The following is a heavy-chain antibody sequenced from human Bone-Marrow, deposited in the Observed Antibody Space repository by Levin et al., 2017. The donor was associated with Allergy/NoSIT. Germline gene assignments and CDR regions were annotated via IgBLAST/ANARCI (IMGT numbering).Heavy chain of an antibody. V-gene: IGHV3-72*01. CDR3: ARVTADGNNHDSIDI. CDR2: IRNRANSYTT. CDR1: GFTFSDHY. J-gene: IGHJ3*02. Sequence: PGGSLRLSCAAFGFTFSDHYMDWVRQAPGKGLEWIGRIRNRANSYTTESAASVKGRFTFSRDDSKNSLFLQMNSLRPEDTAVYYCARVTADGNNHDSIDIWGQGTMVTVSS. D-gene: IGHD5-24*01.